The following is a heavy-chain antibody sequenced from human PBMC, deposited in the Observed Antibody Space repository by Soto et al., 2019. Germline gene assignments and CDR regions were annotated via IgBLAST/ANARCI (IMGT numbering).Heavy chain of an antibody. V-gene: IGHV1-69*13. CDR1: GGTFSSYA. CDR2: IIPIFGTA. Sequence: SVKVSCKASGGTFSSYAISWVRQAPGQGLEWMGGIIPIFGTANYAQKFQGRVTITADESTSTAYMELSSLRSDDTAVYYCARDIVITFGGVANWFDPWGQGTLVTVSS. CDR3: ARDIVITFGGVANWFDP. J-gene: IGHJ5*02. D-gene: IGHD3-16*01.